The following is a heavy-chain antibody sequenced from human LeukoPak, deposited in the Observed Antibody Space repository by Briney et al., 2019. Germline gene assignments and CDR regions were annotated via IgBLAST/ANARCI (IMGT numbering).Heavy chain of an antibody. Sequence: GGSLRLLCAASGFPFSDYYMSWIRQAPGKGLEWVSYISSSGSTIYYADSVKGRFTISRDNAKNSLYLQMNSLRAEDTAVYHCARGARGYSGYFPYWGQGTLVTVSS. J-gene: IGHJ4*02. CDR3: ARGARGYSGYFPY. V-gene: IGHV3-11*04. CDR2: ISSSGSTI. CDR1: GFPFSDYY. D-gene: IGHD5-12*01.